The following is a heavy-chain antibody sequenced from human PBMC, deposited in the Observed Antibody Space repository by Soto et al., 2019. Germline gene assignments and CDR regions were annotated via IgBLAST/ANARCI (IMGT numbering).Heavy chain of an antibody. CDR1: GGSISSGGYY. CDR2: IYYSGST. J-gene: IGHJ4*02. V-gene: IGHV4-31*03. Sequence: PSETLSLTCTVSGGSISSGGYYWSWIRQHPGKGLEWIGYIYYSGSTYYNLSLKSRVTISVDTSKNQFSLRLSSVTAADTAVYYCARSYDILTGYSPWGQGTLVTVSS. CDR3: ARSYDILTGYSP. D-gene: IGHD3-9*01.